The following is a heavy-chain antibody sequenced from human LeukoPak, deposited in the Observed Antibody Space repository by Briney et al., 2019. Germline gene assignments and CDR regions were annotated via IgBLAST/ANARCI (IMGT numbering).Heavy chain of an antibody. CDR1: GGSFSGYY. Sequence: SETLSLTCAVYGGSFSGYYWSWIRQPPGKGLEWIGEINHSGSTIYNPSLKSRVTISVDTSKNQFSLKVTSVTAADTAVYYCARAPPGQELVNYWGRGTLVTVSS. J-gene: IGHJ4*02. V-gene: IGHV4-34*01. D-gene: IGHD6-13*01. CDR3: ARAPPGQELVNY. CDR2: INHSGST.